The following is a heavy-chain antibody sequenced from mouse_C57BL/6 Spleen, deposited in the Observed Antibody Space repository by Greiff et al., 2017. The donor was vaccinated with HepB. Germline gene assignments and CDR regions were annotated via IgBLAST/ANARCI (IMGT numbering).Heavy chain of an antibody. J-gene: IGHJ1*03. CDR3: ARLYWYFDV. CDR2: ISSGSSTI. Sequence: DVQLQESGGGLVKPGGSLKLSCAASGFTFSDYGMHWVRQAPEKGLEWVAYISSGSSTIYYADTVKGRFTISRDNAKNTLFLQMTSLRSEDTAMYYCARLYWYFDVWGTGTTVTVSS. V-gene: IGHV5-17*01. CDR1: GFTFSDYG.